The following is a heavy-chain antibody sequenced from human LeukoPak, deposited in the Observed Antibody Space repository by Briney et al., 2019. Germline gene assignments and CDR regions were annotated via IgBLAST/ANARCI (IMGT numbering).Heavy chain of an antibody. CDR3: VRGASGGHYVIDY. Sequence: GGSLRLSRAASGFTFSNYWIHWVRQAPGKGLVWVSRISPDGRSTNYADFVKGRFTVSRDNAMNTVYLQMNSLRTEDTAVYYCVRGASGGHYVIDYWGQGTLVTVSS. CDR1: GFTFSNYW. J-gene: IGHJ4*02. D-gene: IGHD1-26*01. V-gene: IGHV3-74*01. CDR2: ISPDGRST.